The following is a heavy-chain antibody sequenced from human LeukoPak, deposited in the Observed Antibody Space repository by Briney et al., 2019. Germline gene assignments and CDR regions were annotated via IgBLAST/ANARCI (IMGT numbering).Heavy chain of an antibody. D-gene: IGHD3-3*02. CDR2: IYKDGNT. J-gene: IGHJ4*02. CDR3: ARGAFD. V-gene: IGHV3-53*01. CDR1: GFTFSSYA. Sequence: PGGSLRLSCAASGFTFSSYAMSWVRQAPGKGLEWVSVIYKDGNTYYADSVKGRFNSSRDNSKNTVYLQMNSLRAEDTAVYYCARGAFDWGQGTLVTVSS.